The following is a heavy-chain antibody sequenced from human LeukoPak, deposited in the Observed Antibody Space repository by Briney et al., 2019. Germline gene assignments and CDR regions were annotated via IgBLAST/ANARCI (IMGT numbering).Heavy chain of an antibody. CDR1: GFTFSSSA. CDR2: ISGSGSGGST. Sequence: GGSLRLSCAASGFTFSSSAMSWVHQAPGKGLEWVSSISGSGSGGSTYYADSVKGRFTISRDNSKNTLYLQMNSLIAEDTAVYYCAKSGYNRFDYWGQGTRVTVSS. V-gene: IGHV3-23*01. J-gene: IGHJ4*02. D-gene: IGHD5-24*01. CDR3: AKSGYNRFDY.